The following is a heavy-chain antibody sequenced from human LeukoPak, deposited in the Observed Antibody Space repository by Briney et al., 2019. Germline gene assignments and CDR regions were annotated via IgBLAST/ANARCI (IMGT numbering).Heavy chain of an antibody. D-gene: IGHD1-1*01. CDR2: IRSKTKNYAT. CDR3: MGGTTEF. Sequence: PGGSLRLSCEGSGFIFSDSAIHWVRQASGKGLEWVGRIRSKTKNYATAYGASLKGRFTISRDDSENTAYLQMSRLKTDDTAVYYCMGGTTEFWGQGTPVTVSS. V-gene: IGHV3-73*01. J-gene: IGHJ4*02. CDR1: GFIFSDSA.